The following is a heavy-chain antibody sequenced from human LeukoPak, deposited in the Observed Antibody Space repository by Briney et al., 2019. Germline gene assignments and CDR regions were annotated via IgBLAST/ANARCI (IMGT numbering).Heavy chain of an antibody. J-gene: IGHJ5*02. D-gene: IGHD1-26*01. CDR3: ARDHTGSSRFDP. V-gene: IGHV4-59*01. CDR2: IFYSGNT. Sequence: SETLSLTCAVYGGSFSGYYWSWIRQPPGKGLEWIGYIFYSGNTNYNPSLKSRVTISLDTSKNQFSLNLTSVTAADTAVYYCARDHTGSSRFDPWGQGTLVTVSS. CDR1: GGSFSGYY.